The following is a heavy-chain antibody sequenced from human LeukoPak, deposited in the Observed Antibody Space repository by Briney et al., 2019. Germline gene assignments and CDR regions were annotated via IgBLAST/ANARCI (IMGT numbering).Heavy chain of an antibody. Sequence: GGSLRLSCAASGFTFSTYAMSWVRQAPGKGLEWVSYISSSSSTIYYADSVKGRFTISRDNAKNSLYLQMNSLRDEDTAVYYCARDPIGGSYPLDYWGQGTLVTVS. CDR1: GFTFSTYA. CDR3: ARDPIGGSYPLDY. V-gene: IGHV3-48*02. J-gene: IGHJ4*02. D-gene: IGHD1-26*01. CDR2: ISSSSSTI.